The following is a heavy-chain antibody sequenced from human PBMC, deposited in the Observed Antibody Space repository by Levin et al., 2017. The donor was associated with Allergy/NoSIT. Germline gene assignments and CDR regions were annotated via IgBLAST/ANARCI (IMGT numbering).Heavy chain of an antibody. V-gene: IGHV3-9*01. CDR1: GFTFGDYA. Sequence: GGSLRLSCAASGFTFGDYAMHWVRQAPGKGLEWVSGINWNRDKIGYADSVRARFTISRDNAKNSLYLQMNSLGPEDTALYYCAKGLNWGSPNTGDYWGQGTLVTVSS. J-gene: IGHJ4*02. CDR2: INWNRDKI. CDR3: AKGLNWGSPNTGDY. D-gene: IGHD7-27*01.